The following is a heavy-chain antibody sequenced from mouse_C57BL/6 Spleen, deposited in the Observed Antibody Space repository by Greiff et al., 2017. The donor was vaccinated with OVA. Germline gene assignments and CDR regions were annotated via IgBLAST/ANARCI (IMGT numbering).Heavy chain of an antibody. J-gene: IGHJ1*03. CDR2: IDPETGGT. Sequence: QVQLQQSGAELVRPGASVTLSCKASGYTFTDYEMHWVKQTPVHGLEWIGAIDPETGGTAYNQKFKGKAILTADKSSSTAYMELRSLTSEDSAVYYCTREIYYDPHWYFDVWGTGTTVTVSS. D-gene: IGHD2-4*01. V-gene: IGHV1-15*01. CDR3: TREIYYDPHWYFDV. CDR1: GYTFTDYE.